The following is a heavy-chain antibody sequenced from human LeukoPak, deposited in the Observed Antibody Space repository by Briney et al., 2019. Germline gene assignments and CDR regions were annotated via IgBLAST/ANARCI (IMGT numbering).Heavy chain of an antibody. CDR1: GYSFTSYW. J-gene: IGHJ4*02. D-gene: IGHD2-15*01. CDR3: ARNLKSGRVDY. CDR2: IYPGDSDT. V-gene: IGHV5-51*01. Sequence: GESLKFSCKGSGYSFTSYWIGWVRQMPGKGLEWMGIIYPGDSDTRYSPSFQGQVTLSADKSLSTAYLQWSSLKASDTAMYYCARNLKSGRVDYWGQGTLVTVSS.